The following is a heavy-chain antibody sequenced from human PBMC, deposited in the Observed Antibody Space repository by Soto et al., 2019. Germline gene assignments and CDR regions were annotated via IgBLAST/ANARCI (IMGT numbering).Heavy chain of an antibody. V-gene: IGHV1-46*01. CDR1: GYTFPSYY. D-gene: IGHD5-12*01. CDR3: ARDPYSGYYLDFFHY. J-gene: IGHJ4*02. CDR2: INPSGGST. Sequence: DSVKGTCKASGYTFPSYYMHWVRQAPGQGLEWMGIINPSGGSTSYAQKFQGRVTMTRDTSTSTVYMELSSLRSEDTAVYYCARDPYSGYYLDFFHYSGQ.